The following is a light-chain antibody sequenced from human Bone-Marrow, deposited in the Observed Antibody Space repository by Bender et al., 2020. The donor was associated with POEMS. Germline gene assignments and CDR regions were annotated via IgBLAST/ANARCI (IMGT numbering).Light chain of an antibody. J-gene: IGLJ3*02. Sequence: QSVLTQPPSASGTPGQRVTISCSGGSSNIGAHAVNWYQHLPGPAPKLLIYSSHRRPSEVPDRFSGSRAGTSASLAISGLRSEDEADYYCAVWDDSLNGWVFGGGTKLTVL. CDR3: AVWDDSLNGWV. CDR2: SSH. V-gene: IGLV1-44*01. CDR1: SSNIGAHA.